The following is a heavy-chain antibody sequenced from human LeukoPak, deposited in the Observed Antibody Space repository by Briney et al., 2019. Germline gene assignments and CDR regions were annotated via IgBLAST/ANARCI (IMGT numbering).Heavy chain of an antibody. CDR3: AKGFNGDYRWDDAFDI. V-gene: IGHV3-30*18. D-gene: IGHD4-17*01. J-gene: IGHJ3*02. Sequence: GGSLRLSCEASGFTFSGYEMNWVRQAPGKGLEWVAVISYDGSNKYYADSVKGRFTISRDNSKNTLYLQMNSLRAEDTAVYYCAKGFNGDYRWDDAFDIWGQGTMVTVSS. CDR2: ISYDGSNK. CDR1: GFTFSGYE.